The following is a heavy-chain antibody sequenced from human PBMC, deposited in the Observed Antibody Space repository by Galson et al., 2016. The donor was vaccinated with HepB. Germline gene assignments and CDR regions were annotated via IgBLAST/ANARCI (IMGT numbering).Heavy chain of an antibody. Sequence: SVKVSCKASGYTFSTYGISWVRQAPGQGLEWMGWISAKNGNTRYAQKLQDRVTMTTDTSTSTAYMELRSLRSDDTAMYYCARESMPGPWGDYWGHGTLVTVSS. V-gene: IGHV1-18*01. CDR1: GYTFSTYG. J-gene: IGHJ4*01. D-gene: IGHD2/OR15-2a*01. CDR3: ARESMPGPWGDY. CDR2: ISAKNGNT.